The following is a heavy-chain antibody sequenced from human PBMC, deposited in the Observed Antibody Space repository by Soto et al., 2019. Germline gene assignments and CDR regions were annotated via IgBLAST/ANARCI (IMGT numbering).Heavy chain of an antibody. J-gene: IGHJ6*02. Sequence: ASVKVSYKASGYTFTSYAMHWVRQAPGQRLEWMGWINAGNGNTKYSQKFQGRVTITRDTSASTAYMELSSLRSEDTAVYYCARGGYSYGNYYYYGMDVWGQGTTVTVSS. CDR2: INAGNGNT. D-gene: IGHD5-18*01. V-gene: IGHV1-3*01. CDR1: GYTFTSYA. CDR3: ARGGYSYGNYYYYGMDV.